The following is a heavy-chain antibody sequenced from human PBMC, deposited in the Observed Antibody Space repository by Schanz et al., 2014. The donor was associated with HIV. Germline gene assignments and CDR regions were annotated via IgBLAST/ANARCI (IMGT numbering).Heavy chain of an antibody. V-gene: IGHV3-23*04. D-gene: IGHD2-15*01. CDR1: GFAFSNYA. CDR2: ITESGGRT. CDR3: AKVVRFAMVTAPYYFDS. Sequence: VQLVESGGGVVQPGRSLRLSCAASGFAFSNYAMSWVRQAPGKGLEWVSSITESGGRTYYADSVNGRFTISRDNSKNTLYLQMNSLRAEDTAVYYCAKVVRFAMVTAPYYFDSWGQGTLVTVSS. J-gene: IGHJ4*02.